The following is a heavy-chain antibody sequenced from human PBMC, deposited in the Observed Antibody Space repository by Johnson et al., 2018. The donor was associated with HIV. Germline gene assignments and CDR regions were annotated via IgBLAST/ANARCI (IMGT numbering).Heavy chain of an antibody. V-gene: IGHV3-66*01. D-gene: IGHD1-26*01. CDR3: AREGAWEVRPGAFDI. CDR1: GFTVSSNY. J-gene: IGHJ3*02. Sequence: MLLVESGGGLVQPGGSLRLSCAASGFTVSSNYMNWVRQAPGKGLEWVSVIYSGGSTYYADSVKGRFSISRDNSKNTLYLQMNSLRVEDTAVYYCAREGAWEVRPGAFDIWGQGTMVTVSS. CDR2: IYSGGST.